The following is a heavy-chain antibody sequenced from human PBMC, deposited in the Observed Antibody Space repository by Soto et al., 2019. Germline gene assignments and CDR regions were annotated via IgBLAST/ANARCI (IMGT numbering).Heavy chain of an antibody. V-gene: IGHV4-4*02. Sequence: SETLSLTCAVSGGSISSSNWWSWVRQPPGKGLEWIGEIYHSGSTNYNPSLKSRVTISVDKSKNQFSLKLSSVTAADTAVYYCARAGGSSGWRHRKYWYFDLWGRGTLVTVSS. CDR1: GGSISSSNW. J-gene: IGHJ2*01. CDR2: IYHSGST. D-gene: IGHD6-19*01. CDR3: ARAGGSSGWRHRKYWYFDL.